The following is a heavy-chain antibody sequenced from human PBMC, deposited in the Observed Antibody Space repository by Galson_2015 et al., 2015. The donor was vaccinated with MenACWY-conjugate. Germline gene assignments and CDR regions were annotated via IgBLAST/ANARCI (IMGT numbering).Heavy chain of an antibody. CDR2: SSSSSTYI. Sequence: SLRLCCAASGSTFSSYTMNWVRQAPGKGLEWVSSSSSSSTYIYYADSVKGRFTISRDHANNSLYLQMNNLRSDDTALYYCARDLSYQPLLHFSETPRGAFDIWGQGTMVTVSS. CDR1: GSTFSSYT. V-gene: IGHV3-21*01. J-gene: IGHJ3*02. D-gene: IGHD2-2*01. CDR3: ARDLSYQPLLHFSETPRGAFDI.